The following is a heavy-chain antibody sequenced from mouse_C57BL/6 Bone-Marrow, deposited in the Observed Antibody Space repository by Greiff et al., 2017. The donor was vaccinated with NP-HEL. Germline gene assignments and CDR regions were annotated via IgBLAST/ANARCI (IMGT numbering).Heavy chain of an antibody. CDR2: INPNYGTT. D-gene: IGHD1-1*01. J-gene: IGHJ2*01. CDR1: GYSFTDYN. Sequence: VMPGASVKISCKASGYSFTDYNMNWVKQSNGKSLEWIGVINPNYGTTSYNQKFKGKATLTVDQSSSTAYMQLNSLTSEDSAVYYCARSTTVVGSYYFDYWGQGTTLTVSS. CDR3: ARSTTVVGSYYFDY. V-gene: IGHV1-39*01.